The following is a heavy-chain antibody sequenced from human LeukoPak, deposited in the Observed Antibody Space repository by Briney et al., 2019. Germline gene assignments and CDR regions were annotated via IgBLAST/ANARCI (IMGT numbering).Heavy chain of an antibody. CDR3: ARGATDYGSGAYYYYYYYMDV. V-gene: IGHV3-21*01. D-gene: IGHD3-10*01. CDR1: GFTFSTYT. CDR2: ISSSSYFI. Sequence: GGSLRLSCAASGFTFSTYTMNWVRQAPGKGLEWVSSISSSSYFIYYADSVRGRFTISRDNAKNSLYLQMNSLRAEDTAVYYCARGATDYGSGAYYYYYYYMDVWGKGTTVTVSS. J-gene: IGHJ6*03.